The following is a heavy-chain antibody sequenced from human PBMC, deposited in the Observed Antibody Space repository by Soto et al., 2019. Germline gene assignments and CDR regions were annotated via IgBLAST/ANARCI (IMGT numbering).Heavy chain of an antibody. J-gene: IGHJ4*02. CDR2: IYSGGYT. CDR3: GPHPGGGGY. CDR1: GFTVSNNY. V-gene: IGHV3-53*01. D-gene: IGHD3-10*01. Sequence: EVQLVESGGGLIQPGGSLRLSCAVSGFTVSNNYMSWVRQAPGKGLEGVSVIYSGGYTAYGDSVKGRFTISRDNSKNTLFLQINSLGAEAPGVFYCGPHPGGGGYWGQGTLVTVSS.